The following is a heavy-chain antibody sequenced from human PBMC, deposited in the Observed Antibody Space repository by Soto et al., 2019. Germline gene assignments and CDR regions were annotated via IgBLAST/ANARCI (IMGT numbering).Heavy chain of an antibody. CDR3: ARGRPIAIAAQGGWFDP. D-gene: IGHD6-6*01. V-gene: IGHV4-34*01. CDR1: GGSFSGYY. J-gene: IGHJ5*02. CDR2: INHSGST. Sequence: SSETLSLTCAVYGGSFSGYYWSWIRQPPGKGLEWIGEINHSGSTNYNPSLKSRVTISVDTSKNQFSLKLSSVTAADTAVYYCARGRPIAIAAQGGWFDPWGQGTLVTVSS.